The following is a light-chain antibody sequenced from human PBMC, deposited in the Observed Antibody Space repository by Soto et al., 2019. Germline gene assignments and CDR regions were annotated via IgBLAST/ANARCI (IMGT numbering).Light chain of an antibody. CDR3: QQRDSWPIT. Sequence: IVLTQSPASLSLSPGERATLSCRASQSVDSYLVWYQQKPGQAPRLLIFGASNRATGIPARFSGSGSGTDFTLTINSLEPDDFAVYYCQQRDSWPITFGQGTRLE. V-gene: IGKV3-11*01. J-gene: IGKJ5*01. CDR1: QSVDSY. CDR2: GAS.